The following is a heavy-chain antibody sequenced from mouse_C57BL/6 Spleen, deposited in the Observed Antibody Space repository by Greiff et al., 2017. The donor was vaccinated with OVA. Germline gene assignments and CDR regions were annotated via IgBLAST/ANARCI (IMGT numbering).Heavy chain of an antibody. CDR2: IYPGDGDT. D-gene: IGHD1-1*01. CDR1: GYAFSSSW. V-gene: IGHV1-82*01. Sequence: QVQLQQSGPELVKPGASVKISCKASGYAFSSSWMNWVKQRPGKGLEWIGRIYPGDGDTNYNGKFKGKATLTADKSSSTAYMQLSSLTSEDSAVYFCARWDYGSSPSYAMGYWGQGASVTVSS. CDR3: ARWDYGSSPSYAMGY. J-gene: IGHJ4*01.